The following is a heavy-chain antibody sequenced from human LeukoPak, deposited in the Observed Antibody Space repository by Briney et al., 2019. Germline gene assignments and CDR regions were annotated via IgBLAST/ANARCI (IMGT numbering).Heavy chain of an antibody. CDR2: IKQDGSEK. J-gene: IGHJ4*02. D-gene: IGHD3-3*01. CDR1: GFTFSSYW. V-gene: IGHV3-7*01. CDR3: AREQIFGVVIIKSYFDY. Sequence: GGSLRLSCAASGFTFSSYWMSWVRQAPGKGLEWVANIKQDGSEKYYVDSVKGRFTISRDNAKNSLYLQVNSLRAEVRAVYYCAREQIFGVVIIKSYFDYWGQGTLVTVSS.